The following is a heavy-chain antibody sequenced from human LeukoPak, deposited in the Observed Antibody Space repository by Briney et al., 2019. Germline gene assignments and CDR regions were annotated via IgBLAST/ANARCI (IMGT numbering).Heavy chain of an antibody. V-gene: IGHV3-23*01. CDR3: AKEAAVEGTPLYDY. J-gene: IGHJ4*02. D-gene: IGHD6-19*01. Sequence: GGSLRLSCAASGFTFSSYAMSWVRQAPGKGLEWVSGVSASGRRTYYAGSVKGRFTMSRDNSKNTLYLQMNSLRAEDTAIYYCAKEAAVEGTPLYDYWGQGTLVTVSS. CDR1: GFTFSSYA. CDR2: VSASGRRT.